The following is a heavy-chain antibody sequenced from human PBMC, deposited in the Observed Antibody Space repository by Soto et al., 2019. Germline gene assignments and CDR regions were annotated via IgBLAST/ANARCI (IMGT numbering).Heavy chain of an antibody. CDR1: GFTFSSYS. CDR2: ISSSSSTI. Sequence: SGGSLRLSCAASGFTFSSYSMNWVRQAPGKGLEWVSYISSSSSTIYYADSVKGRFTISRDNAKNSLYLQMNSLRDEDTAVYYCARDLGPYYYDSSGYYTYYYYGMDVWGQGTTVTVSS. D-gene: IGHD3-22*01. J-gene: IGHJ6*02. V-gene: IGHV3-48*02. CDR3: ARDLGPYYYDSSGYYTYYYYGMDV.